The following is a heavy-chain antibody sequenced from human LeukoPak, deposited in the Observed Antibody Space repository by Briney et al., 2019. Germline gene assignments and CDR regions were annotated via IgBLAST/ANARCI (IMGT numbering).Heavy chain of an antibody. CDR1: GFTFSNFA. J-gene: IGHJ6*02. CDR2: ISYDGDNE. D-gene: IGHD3-16*01. Sequence: GGSLRLSCAASGFTFSNFAMHWVRQAPGKGLEWVAVISYDGDNEYYADSVKGQFTISRGNSKDRLYLQMNSLRPEDTAMYYCARVRGGRSWYYYGMDVWGRGTTVTVSS. CDR3: ARVRGGRSWYYYGMDV. V-gene: IGHV3-30-3*01.